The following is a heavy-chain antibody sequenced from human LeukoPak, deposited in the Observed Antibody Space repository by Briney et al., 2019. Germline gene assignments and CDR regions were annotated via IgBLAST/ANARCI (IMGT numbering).Heavy chain of an antibody. V-gene: IGHV1-69*04. D-gene: IGHD6-19*01. Sequence: SVKVSCKASGYTFTGYYIHWVRQAPGQGLEWMGRIIPILGIANYAQKFQGRVTITADKSTSTAYMELSSLRSEDTAVYYCARDRGYSSGWSFDYWGQGTLVTVSS. CDR1: GYTFTGYY. CDR3: ARDRGYSSGWSFDY. CDR2: IIPILGIA. J-gene: IGHJ4*02.